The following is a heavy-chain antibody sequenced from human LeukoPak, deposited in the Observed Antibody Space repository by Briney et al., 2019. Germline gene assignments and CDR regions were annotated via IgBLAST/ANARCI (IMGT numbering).Heavy chain of an antibody. Sequence: SGGSLRLSCEVSGFTVTSNYMTWVRQAPGKGLEWVSVIYSSRTTKYSDSVKGRFTISRDNSKNTLYLQMNSLRAGDTAVYYCARAPYYDILTGLYQGIIYWGQGTLVTVSS. D-gene: IGHD3-9*01. CDR2: IYSSRTT. CDR3: ARAPYYDILTGLYQGIIY. CDR1: GFTVTSNY. V-gene: IGHV3-53*01. J-gene: IGHJ4*02.